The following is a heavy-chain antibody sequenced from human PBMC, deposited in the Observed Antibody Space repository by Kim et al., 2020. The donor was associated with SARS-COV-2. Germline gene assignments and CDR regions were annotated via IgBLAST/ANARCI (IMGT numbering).Heavy chain of an antibody. CDR1: GGSFSGYY. V-gene: IGHV4-34*01. Sequence: SETLSLTCAVYGGSFSGYYWSWIRQPPGMGLEWIGEINHSGRTNYNPSLKNRVTISVDTSKNQFSLKLTSVTAADTAVYYCARRLSNTSGWGSHYCDLWGQGTLVTVSS. CDR2: INHSGRT. CDR3: ARRLSNTSGWGSHYCDL. D-gene: IGHD3-10*01. J-gene: IGHJ4*02.